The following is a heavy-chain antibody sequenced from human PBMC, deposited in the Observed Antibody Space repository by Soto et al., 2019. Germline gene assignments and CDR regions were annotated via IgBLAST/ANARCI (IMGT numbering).Heavy chain of an antibody. CDR2: INHSGST. D-gene: IGHD1-7*01. CDR3: AGDRYNWNYGYYYYYGMDV. CDR1: GGSFSGYY. J-gene: IGHJ6*02. Sequence: SETLSLTCAVYGGSFSGYYWSRIRQPPGKGLEWIGEINHSGSTNYNPSLKSRVTISVDTSKNQFSLKLSSVTAADTAVYYCAGDRYNWNYGYYYYYGMDVWGQGTTVTVSS. V-gene: IGHV4-34*01.